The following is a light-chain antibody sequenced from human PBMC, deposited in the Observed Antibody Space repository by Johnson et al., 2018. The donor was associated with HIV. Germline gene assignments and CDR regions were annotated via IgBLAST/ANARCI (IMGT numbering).Light chain of an antibody. V-gene: IGLV1-51*02. CDR2: ENN. Sequence: QSVLTQPPSVSAAPGQKVTISCSGSSYDMGNYAVSWYQQLPGTAPKLLIYENNKRPSGIPDRFSGSKSGTSATLGITGLQTGDEADYYCGTWDSSLSAYYVFGTGTKVTVL. CDR3: GTWDSSLSAYYV. J-gene: IGLJ1*01. CDR1: SYDMGNYA.